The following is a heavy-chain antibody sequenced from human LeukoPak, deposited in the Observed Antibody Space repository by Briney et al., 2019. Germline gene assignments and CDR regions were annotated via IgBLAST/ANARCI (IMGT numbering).Heavy chain of an antibody. CDR1: GFTFSNYG. CDR2: IWYDGSNT. J-gene: IGHJ4*02. CDR3: ARIGYCSGCSCYWVYFDY. V-gene: IGHV3-33*08. D-gene: IGHD2-15*01. Sequence: GGSLRLSCAASGFTFSNYGMHWVRQSPGKGLEWVAVIWYDGSNTYYADSVKGRFTISRDNSKNTLYLQMNSLRAEDTAVYYCARIGYCSGCSCYWVYFDYWGQGTLVTVSS.